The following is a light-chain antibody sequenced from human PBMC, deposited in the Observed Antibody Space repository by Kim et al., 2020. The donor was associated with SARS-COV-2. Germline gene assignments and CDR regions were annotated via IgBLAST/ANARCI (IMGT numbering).Light chain of an antibody. CDR3: SSYTSSSTFVV. Sequence: QLITISCTGTSSDVGGYNYVSWYQQHPGKAPKLMIYDVSNRPSGVSNRFSGSKSGNTASLTISGLQAEDEADYYCSSYTSSSTFVVFGGGTQLTVL. CDR2: DVS. CDR1: SSDVGGYNY. J-gene: IGLJ2*01. V-gene: IGLV2-14*03.